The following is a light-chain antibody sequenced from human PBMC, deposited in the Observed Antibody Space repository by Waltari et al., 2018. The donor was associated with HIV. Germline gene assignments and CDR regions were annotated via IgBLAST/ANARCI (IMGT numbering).Light chain of an antibody. CDR3: CSYAGSSAFV. CDR1: SSDVGSYNL. J-gene: IGLJ1*01. CDR2: QVT. Sequence: QSVLTQPASVSGSPGQSITISCTGTSSDVGSYNLVTWYQHHPGKAPQLMIFQVTKRPSGVSNRVSGSKSGNTASLTISGLQADDEAEYYCCSYAGSSAFVFGTGTKVTVL. V-gene: IGLV2-23*02.